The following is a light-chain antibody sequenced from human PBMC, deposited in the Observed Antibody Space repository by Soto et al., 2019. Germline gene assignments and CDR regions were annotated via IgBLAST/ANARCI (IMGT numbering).Light chain of an antibody. V-gene: IGKV3-11*01. CDR1: QSVSTS. CDR3: QVRDVWPS. J-gene: IGKJ1*01. Sequence: IVLTQSPATLSLSPGERAAHSCRASQSVSTSLAWYQHKPGQAPRLFIYDASKRAPGIPARFSGSGSGTDFSLTIIGLEPEDFAVYYCQVRDVWPSFGQGTKVEIQ. CDR2: DAS.